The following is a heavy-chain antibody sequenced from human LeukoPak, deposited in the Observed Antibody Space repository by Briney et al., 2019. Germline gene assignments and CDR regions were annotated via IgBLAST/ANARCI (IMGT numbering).Heavy chain of an antibody. D-gene: IGHD2-2*02. V-gene: IGHV4-59*08. CDR3: ARHWGDCSSTSCYRPFDY. J-gene: IGHJ4*02. CDR1: GGSISSYY. Sequence: SETLSLTCTVSGGSISSYYWSWIRQPPGKGLEWIGYIYYSGSTNYNPSLKSRVTISVDTSKNQFSLKLSSVIAADTAVYYCARHWGDCSSTSCYRPFDYWGQGTLVTVSS. CDR2: IYYSGST.